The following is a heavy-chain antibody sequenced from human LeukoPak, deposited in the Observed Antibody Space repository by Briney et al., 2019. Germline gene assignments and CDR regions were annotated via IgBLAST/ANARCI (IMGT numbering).Heavy chain of an antibody. J-gene: IGHJ4*02. D-gene: IGHD3-10*01. CDR3: ARGGVVRGVPLFDY. CDR2: IYYSGST. Sequence: SETLSLTCTVSGGSISSYYWSLIRQPPGKGLEWIGYIYYSGSTNYNPSLKSRVTISVDTSKNQFSLKLSSVTAADTAVYYCARGGVVRGVPLFDYWGQGTLVTVSS. CDR1: GGSISSYY. V-gene: IGHV4-59*01.